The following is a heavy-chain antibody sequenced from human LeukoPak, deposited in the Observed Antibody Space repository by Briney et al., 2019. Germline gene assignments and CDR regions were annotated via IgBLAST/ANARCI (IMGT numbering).Heavy chain of an antibody. D-gene: IGHD2-2*02. Sequence: PSETLSLTCTVSGGSISSYYWSWIRQPPGKGLEWIGYIYYSGSTNYNPSLKSRVTISVDTSKNQFSLKLSSVTAADTAVYYCARGEYQLLYWWFGPWGQGTLVTVSS. CDR2: IYYSGST. V-gene: IGHV4-59*01. CDR3: ARGEYQLLYWWFGP. CDR1: GGSISSYY. J-gene: IGHJ5*02.